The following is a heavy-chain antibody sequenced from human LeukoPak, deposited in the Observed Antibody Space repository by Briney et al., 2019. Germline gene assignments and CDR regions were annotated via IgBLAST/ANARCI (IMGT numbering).Heavy chain of an antibody. J-gene: IGHJ3*02. CDR2: IIPIFGTA. CDR1: GGTFSSYA. V-gene: IGHV1-69*13. CDR3: ARVGYQWELLRAFDI. D-gene: IGHD1-26*01. Sequence: SVKVSCKASGGTFSSYAISWVRQAPGQGLEWMGGIIPIFGTANYAQKFQGRVTITADESTSTAYMELSSLRSEDTAVYYCARVGYQWELLRAFDIWGQGTMVTVSS.